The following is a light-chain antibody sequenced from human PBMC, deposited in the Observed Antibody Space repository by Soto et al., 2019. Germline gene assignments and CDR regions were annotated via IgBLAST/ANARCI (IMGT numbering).Light chain of an antibody. V-gene: IGLV2-23*01. CDR2: DGS. Sequence: QSVLTQPASVSGSPGQSITISCTGTSSDVGNYNLVSWYQHHPGKAPKLMIYDGSKRPSGVSNRFSGSKSGNTASLTISGLQAEDECDYYCCSYATTSTYGFGTGTKVTVL. J-gene: IGLJ1*01. CDR3: CSYATTSTYG. CDR1: SSDVGNYNL.